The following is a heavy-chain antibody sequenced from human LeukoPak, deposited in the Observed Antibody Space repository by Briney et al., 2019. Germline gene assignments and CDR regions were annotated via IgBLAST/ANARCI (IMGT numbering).Heavy chain of an antibody. J-gene: IGHJ4*02. CDR1: GYTFTSYG. D-gene: IGHD6-19*01. CDR2: ISAYNGNT. Sequence: GASVKVSCKASGYTFTSYGISWVRQAPGQGLELMGWISAYNGNTNYAQKLQGRVTMTTDTSTSTAYMELRSLRSDDTAVYYCARAIAVAGRLEFDYWGQGTLVTVSS. V-gene: IGHV1-18*01. CDR3: ARAIAVAGRLEFDY.